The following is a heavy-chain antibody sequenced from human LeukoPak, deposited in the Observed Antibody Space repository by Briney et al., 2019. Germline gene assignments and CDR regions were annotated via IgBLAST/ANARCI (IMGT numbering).Heavy chain of an antibody. CDR3: ARRRVGTHFDY. Sequence: ASVKVSCKASGYTFTSYDINWVRQATGQGLEWMGWMNPNSANADYAQKFQGRVTITRNTSISTAYMEPSSLRFEDTAVYYCARRRVGTHFDYWGQGTLVTVSS. CDR2: MNPNSANA. CDR1: GYTFTSYD. J-gene: IGHJ4*02. D-gene: IGHD1-14*01. V-gene: IGHV1-8*03.